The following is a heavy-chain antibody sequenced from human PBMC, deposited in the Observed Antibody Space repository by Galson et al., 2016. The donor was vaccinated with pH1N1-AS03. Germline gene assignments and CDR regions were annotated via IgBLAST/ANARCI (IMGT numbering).Heavy chain of an antibody. CDR3: ATLYTYCFTAFDY. V-gene: IGHV1-3*01. CDR1: GYNFINSA. J-gene: IGHJ4*02. CDR2: ISPGNGNA. Sequence: SVKVSCKASGYNFINSAIHWVRQAPGQSLEWMGRISPGNGNAQFSQKFQGKVTLTRDTSATTAYMELSSLRSEDTAVYYCATLYTYCFTAFDYWGQGTLVTVSS. D-gene: IGHD2-15*01.